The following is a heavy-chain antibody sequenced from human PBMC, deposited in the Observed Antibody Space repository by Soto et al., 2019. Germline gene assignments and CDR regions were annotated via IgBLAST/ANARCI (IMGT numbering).Heavy chain of an antibody. CDR2: ISSSGDII. V-gene: IGHV3-48*01. CDR1: GLSVSRYS. Sequence: EMQLVESGGGLVQPGGSLRLSCAASGLSVSRYSMNWVRQAPGQGLEWVSFISSSGDIIHYADSVKGRFTISRDNVKNSLHLQMNSLRTEDTAVYYCARAPNGTKNWFDPWGQGTLVTVSS. J-gene: IGHJ5*02. CDR3: ARAPNGTKNWFDP.